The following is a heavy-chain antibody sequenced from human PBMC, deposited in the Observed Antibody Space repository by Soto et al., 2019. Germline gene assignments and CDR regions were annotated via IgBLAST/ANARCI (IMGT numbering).Heavy chain of an antibody. CDR1: GGSISSYY. Sequence: SETLSLTCTVSGGSISSYYWSWIRQPPGKGLEWIGYIYYSGSTNYNPSLKSRVTISVDTSKNQFSLKLTSVTAADTAVYYCARGGSSSWSLDYWGQGTLVTVS. D-gene: IGHD6-13*01. J-gene: IGHJ4*02. V-gene: IGHV4-59*01. CDR2: IYYSGST. CDR3: ARGGSSSWSLDY.